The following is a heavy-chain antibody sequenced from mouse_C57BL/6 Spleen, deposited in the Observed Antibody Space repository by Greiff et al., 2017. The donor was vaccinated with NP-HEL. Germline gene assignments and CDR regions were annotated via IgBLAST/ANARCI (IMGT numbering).Heavy chain of an antibody. CDR3: TRDRDYFDY. CDR1: GFTFSSYA. Sequence: EVKLVESGEGLVKPGGSLKLSCAASGFTFSSYAMSWVRQTPEKRLEWVAYISSGGDYISYADTVKGRFTISRDNARNTLYLQMSSLKSEDTAMYYCTRDRDYFDYWGQGTTLTVAS. J-gene: IGHJ2*01. V-gene: IGHV5-9-1*02. CDR2: ISSGGDYI.